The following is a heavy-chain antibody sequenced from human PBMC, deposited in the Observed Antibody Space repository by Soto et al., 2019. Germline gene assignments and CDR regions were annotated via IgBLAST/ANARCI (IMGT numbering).Heavy chain of an antibody. CDR2: ISGSGGST. D-gene: IGHD3-16*01. Sequence: EVQLLESGGGLVQPGGSLRLSCAASGFTFSSYAMSWVRQAPGKGLEWVSAISGSGGSTYYADSVKGRFTISRDNSKNTRYLQINSLRAEDTAVYYCANGAYTSGYYFDYWGQGTLVTVSS. CDR3: ANGAYTSGYYFDY. V-gene: IGHV3-23*01. J-gene: IGHJ4*02. CDR1: GFTFSSYA.